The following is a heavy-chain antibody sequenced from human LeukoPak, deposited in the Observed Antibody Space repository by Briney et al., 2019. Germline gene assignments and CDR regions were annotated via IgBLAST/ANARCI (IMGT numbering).Heavy chain of an antibody. V-gene: IGHV4-4*07. Sequence: KSSETQSLTCAVSGGSISSYYWSWIRQPAGKGLEWIGRIYSSGVTHYNPSLDSRVTMSVDTSKNQFSLKLRSVTAADTAMYYCAREWTGYCNGGSCPFHMDVWGKGTTVTLSS. CDR1: GGSISSYY. CDR3: AREWTGYCNGGSCPFHMDV. J-gene: IGHJ6*03. CDR2: IYSSGVT. D-gene: IGHD2-15*01.